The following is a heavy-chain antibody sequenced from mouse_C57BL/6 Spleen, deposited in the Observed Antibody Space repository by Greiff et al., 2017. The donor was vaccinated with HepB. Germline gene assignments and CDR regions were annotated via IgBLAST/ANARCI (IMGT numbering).Heavy chain of an antibody. CDR2: IDPSDSYT. J-gene: IGHJ4*01. Sequence: QVQLQQPGAELVKPGASVQLSCKASGYTFTSYWMQWVKQRPGQGLEWIGEIDPSDSYTNYNQKFKGKATLTVDTSSSTAYMQLSSLTSEDSAVYDWARGGGNWGYAMDYWGQGTSVTVSS. V-gene: IGHV1-50*01. D-gene: IGHD2-1*01. CDR3: ARGGGNWGYAMDY. CDR1: GYTFTSYW.